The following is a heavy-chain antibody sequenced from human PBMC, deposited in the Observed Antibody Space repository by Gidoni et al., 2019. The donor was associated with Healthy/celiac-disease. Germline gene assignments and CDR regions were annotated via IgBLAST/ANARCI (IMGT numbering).Heavy chain of an antibody. J-gene: IGHJ4*02. CDR1: GYTFTSYY. Sequence: QVQLVQSGAEVKKPGASVKVSCKASGYTFTSYYMHWVRQAPGQELEWMGIINPSGGSTSYAQKFQGRVTMTRDTSTSTVYMELSSLRSEDTAVYYCARDPVEDIVLMVYAMPFDYWGQGTLVTVSS. V-gene: IGHV1-46*01. CDR3: ARDPVEDIVLMVYAMPFDY. CDR2: INPSGGST. D-gene: IGHD2-8*01.